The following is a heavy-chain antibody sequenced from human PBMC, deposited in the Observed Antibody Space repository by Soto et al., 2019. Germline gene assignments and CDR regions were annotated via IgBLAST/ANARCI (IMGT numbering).Heavy chain of an antibody. CDR2: IWYDGSNQ. V-gene: IGHV3-33*01. J-gene: IGHJ4*02. Sequence: GKALEWVAVIWYDGSNQYYADSVKGRFTISSDNSKKPLNLPLNTLRAEDPAVYYCERNADMYYYDSSSYLNPYYFDYWGQGTLVTVSS. D-gene: IGHD3-22*01. CDR3: ERNADMYYYDSSSYLNPYYFDY.